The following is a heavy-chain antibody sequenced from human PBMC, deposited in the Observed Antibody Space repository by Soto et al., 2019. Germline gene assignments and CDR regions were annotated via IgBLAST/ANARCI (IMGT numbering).Heavy chain of an antibody. Sequence: TLSLTCTVSGGSISSGGYYWSWIRQHPGKGLEWIGYIYYSGSTYYNPSLKSRVTISVDTSKNQFSLKLSSVTAADTAVYYCARGVAVAGYRFFDYWGQGTLVTVSS. CDR3: ARGVAVAGYRFFDY. CDR2: IYYSGST. D-gene: IGHD6-19*01. V-gene: IGHV4-31*03. CDR1: GGSISSGGYY. J-gene: IGHJ4*02.